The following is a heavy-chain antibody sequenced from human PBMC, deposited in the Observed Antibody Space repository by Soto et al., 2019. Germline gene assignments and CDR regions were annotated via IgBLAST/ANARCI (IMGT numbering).Heavy chain of an antibody. CDR3: ARGQWAAGSYRFDY. V-gene: IGHV4-59*01. CDR2: IYYSGST. D-gene: IGHD6-13*01. J-gene: IGHJ4*02. Sequence: PSETLSLTYTVSSGSISSYSWSWSWIRQPPGKGLEWIGYIYYSGSTNYNPSLKSRLTISLDTSKNQFSLNLNSVTAADTAVYYCARGQWAAGSYRFDYWGQGTLVTVSS. CDR1: SGSISSYS.